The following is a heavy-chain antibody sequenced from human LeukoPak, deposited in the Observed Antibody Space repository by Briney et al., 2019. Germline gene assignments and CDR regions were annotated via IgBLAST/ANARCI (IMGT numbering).Heavy chain of an antibody. Sequence: PSETLSLTCAVYGGSFSGYYWSWIRQPPGKGLEWIGEINHRGRTNYSPSLKSRVTISVDTSKNQFSLKLSSVTAADTAVYYCARTGAAGESSGFYLRLFDYWGQGTLVTVSS. CDR1: GGSFSGYY. CDR3: ARTGAAGESSGFYLRLFDY. CDR2: INHRGRT. D-gene: IGHD3-22*01. V-gene: IGHV4-34*01. J-gene: IGHJ4*02.